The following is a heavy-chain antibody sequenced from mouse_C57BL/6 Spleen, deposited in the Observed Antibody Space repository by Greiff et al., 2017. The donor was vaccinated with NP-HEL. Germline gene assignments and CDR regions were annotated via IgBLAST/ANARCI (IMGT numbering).Heavy chain of an antibody. J-gene: IGHJ3*01. CDR3: TRRSDSNYPWFAY. Sequence: VQLQQSGAELVRPGASVKLSCTASGFNFKDDYMHWVKQRPGQGLEWIGWIDPDNGDTEYASKFQGKATLTADKSSNTAYLQLSSLTYEDTAGYFCTRRSDSNYPWFAYWGQGTLVTVSA. V-gene: IGHV14-4*01. CDR2: IDPDNGDT. D-gene: IGHD2-5*01. CDR1: GFNFKDDY.